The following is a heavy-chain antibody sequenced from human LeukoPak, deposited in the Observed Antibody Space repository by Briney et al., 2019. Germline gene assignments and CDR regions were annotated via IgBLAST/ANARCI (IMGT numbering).Heavy chain of an antibody. V-gene: IGHV1-2*02. CDR3: ARAKRLPLDY. CDR1: GYTFTVYY. J-gene: IGHJ4*02. Sequence: ASVKVSCKTPGYTFTVYYIHWVRQAPGQGLEWMGWVDPNSGGTNYAQKFQGRVTMTRDTSINTAYMELSRLRSDDSAVYYCARAKRLPLDYWGQGALVTVSS. CDR2: VDPNSGGT. D-gene: IGHD1-1*01.